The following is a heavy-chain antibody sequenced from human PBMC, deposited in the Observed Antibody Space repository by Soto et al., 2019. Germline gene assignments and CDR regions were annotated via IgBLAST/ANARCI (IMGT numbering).Heavy chain of an antibody. J-gene: IGHJ5*02. V-gene: IGHV1-69*12. CDR1: GGTFSSYA. D-gene: IGHD2-15*01. CDR3: ARGHYSRTGWFDP. CDR2: IIPIFGTA. Sequence: QVQLVQSGAEVKKPGSSVKVSCKASGGTFSSYAISWVRQAPGQGLEWMGGIIPIFGTANYAQKFQGRVTITANEPTSTADMGLRSLRSEDTAVYFCARGHYSRTGWFDPWGQGTLVTVSS.